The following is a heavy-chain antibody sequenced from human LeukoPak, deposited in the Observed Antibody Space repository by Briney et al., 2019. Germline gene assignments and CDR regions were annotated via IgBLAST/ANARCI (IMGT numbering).Heavy chain of an antibody. CDR1: GYTFTSYG. V-gene: IGHV1-18*03. J-gene: IGHJ4*02. Sequence: ASVKVSCKASGYTFTSYGISWVRQAPGQGLEWMGWISAYNGNTNYAQKLQGRVTITRDTFASTAYMELSSLSSEDMAVYYCARDYRDSSDKYNFFDYWGQGTLVTVSS. D-gene: IGHD3-22*01. CDR3: ARDYRDSSDKYNFFDY. CDR2: ISAYNGNT.